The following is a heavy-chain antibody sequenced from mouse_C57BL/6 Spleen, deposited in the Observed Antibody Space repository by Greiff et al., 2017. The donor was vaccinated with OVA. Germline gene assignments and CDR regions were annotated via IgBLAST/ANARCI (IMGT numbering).Heavy chain of an antibody. J-gene: IGHJ1*03. Sequence: EVKLMESGGGLVKPGGSLKLSCAASGFTFSSYAMSWVRQTPEKRLEWVATISDGGSYTYYPDNVKGRFTISRDNAKNNLYLQMIHLKSEDTAMYYCARSNLNWYFDVWGTGTTVTVSS. V-gene: IGHV5-4*03. CDR1: GFTFSSYA. CDR2: ISDGGSYT. CDR3: ARSNLNWYFDV. D-gene: IGHD4-1*01.